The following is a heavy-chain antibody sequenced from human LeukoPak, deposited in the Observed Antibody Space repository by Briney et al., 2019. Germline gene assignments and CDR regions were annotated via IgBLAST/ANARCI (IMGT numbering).Heavy chain of an antibody. D-gene: IGHD1-26*01. Sequence: ASAKVSCKASGYTFTSYDINWVRQATGQGLEWMGWMNPNSGNTGYAQKFQGRVTITRNTSISTAHMELSSLRSEDTAVYYCARSSGWELPSGAFDIWGQGTMVTVSS. V-gene: IGHV1-8*03. J-gene: IGHJ3*02. CDR1: GYTFTSYD. CDR3: ARSSGWELPSGAFDI. CDR2: MNPNSGNT.